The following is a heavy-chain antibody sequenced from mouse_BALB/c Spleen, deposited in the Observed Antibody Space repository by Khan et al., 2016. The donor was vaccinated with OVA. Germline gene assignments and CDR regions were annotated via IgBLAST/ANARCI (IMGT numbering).Heavy chain of an antibody. J-gene: IGHJ3*01. D-gene: IGHD1-1*01. CDR2: ISSGGHYT. Sequence: EVELVESGGDLVKPGGSLKLSCAASGFTFSTYGMSWVRQTPDKRLEWVATISSGGHYTYYPDSVKGRFTISRDNAKNSLYLQMTSLKSEDTAIYCCARLAYYYNSEGFAYWGQGTLVTVSA. CDR1: GFTFSTYG. CDR3: ARLAYYYNSEGFAY. V-gene: IGHV5-6*01.